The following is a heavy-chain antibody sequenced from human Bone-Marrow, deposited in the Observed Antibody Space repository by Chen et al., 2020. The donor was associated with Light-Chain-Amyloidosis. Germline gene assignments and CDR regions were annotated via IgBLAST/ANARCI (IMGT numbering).Heavy chain of an antibody. J-gene: IGHJ4*02. CDR3: ARDRTLFGVAQYYFDY. Sequence: WVRQSPGKGLEWVANVRQDVSEKDYAASVKGRFTISRDDAKNSVYLQMNNLRAEDTAVYYCARDRTLFGVAQYYFDYWGQGTRVTVSS. CDR2: VRQDVSEK. V-gene: IGHV3-7*03. D-gene: IGHD3-3*01.